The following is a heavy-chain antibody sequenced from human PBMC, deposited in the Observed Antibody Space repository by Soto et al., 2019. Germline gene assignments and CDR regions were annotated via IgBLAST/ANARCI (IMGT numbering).Heavy chain of an antibody. Sequence: PSETLSLTCTVSGGSIISYFWSWIRQPPGKGLEWISYISGSSGTIYYEDSAKGRFTISRDNAKNSLYLQMNSLRDEDTAVYYCARGGYSTAWSVNYWGQGTLVTVSS. D-gene: IGHD6-19*01. CDR3: ARGGYSTAWSVNY. CDR2: ISGSSGTI. CDR1: GGSIISYF. J-gene: IGHJ4*02. V-gene: IGHV3-48*02.